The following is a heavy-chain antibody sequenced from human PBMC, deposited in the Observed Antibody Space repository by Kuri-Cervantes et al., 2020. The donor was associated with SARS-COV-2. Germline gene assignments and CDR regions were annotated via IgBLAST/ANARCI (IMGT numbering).Heavy chain of an antibody. CDR1: GGTFTSYG. Sequence: ASVKVSCKASGGTFTSYGISWVRQAPGQGLEWMGWISAYNGNTNYAQKLQGRVTMTTDTSTSTAYMELRSLRSDDTAVYYCARVGYCSSTSCSRYYYYGMDVWGQGTTVTVSS. J-gene: IGHJ6*02. D-gene: IGHD2-2*01. CDR2: ISAYNGNT. CDR3: ARVGYCSSTSCSRYYYYGMDV. V-gene: IGHV1-18*01.